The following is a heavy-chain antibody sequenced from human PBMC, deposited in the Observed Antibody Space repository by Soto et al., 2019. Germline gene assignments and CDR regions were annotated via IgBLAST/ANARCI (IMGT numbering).Heavy chain of an antibody. D-gene: IGHD3-22*01. CDR3: ARSGDSSGYFHSTPFDY. J-gene: IGHJ4*02. CDR2: INPSGGST. CDR1: GYTFTSYY. V-gene: IGHV1-46*01. Sequence: ASVKVSCKASGYTFTSYYMHWVRQAPGQGLEWMGIINPSGGSTSYAQKFQGRVTMTRDTSTSTVYMELSSLRSEDTAVYYRARSGDSSGYFHSTPFDYWGQGTLVTVSS.